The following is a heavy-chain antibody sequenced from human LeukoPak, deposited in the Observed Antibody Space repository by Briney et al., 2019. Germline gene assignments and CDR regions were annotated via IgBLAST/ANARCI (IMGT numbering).Heavy chain of an antibody. V-gene: IGHV4-59*01. D-gene: IGHD6-13*01. CDR3: ARVYYSNSYDYWYFDL. J-gene: IGHJ2*01. Sequence: SETLSLTCTVSGGSIRSYYWSWIRQPPGKGLEWIAYIYYSGSTNYNPSLKSRVTISVDTSKNQFSLKLSSVTAADTAVYYCARVYYSNSYDYWYFDLWGRGPLVPVSS. CDR2: IYYSGST. CDR1: GGSIRSYY.